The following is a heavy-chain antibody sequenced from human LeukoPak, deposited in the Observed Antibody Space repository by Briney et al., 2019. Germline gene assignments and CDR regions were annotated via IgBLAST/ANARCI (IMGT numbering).Heavy chain of an antibody. J-gene: IGHJ4*02. Sequence: GVSLRLSCAASGFTVSSNYMSWVRQAPGKGLEWVSVIYSGGSTYYSDSVKGRFTISRDNSKNTLYLQMNSLRAEDTAVYYCARLYSSGWYYFDYWGQGTLVTVSS. D-gene: IGHD6-19*01. CDR1: GFTVSSNY. CDR2: IYSGGST. V-gene: IGHV3-53*01. CDR3: ARLYSSGWYYFDY.